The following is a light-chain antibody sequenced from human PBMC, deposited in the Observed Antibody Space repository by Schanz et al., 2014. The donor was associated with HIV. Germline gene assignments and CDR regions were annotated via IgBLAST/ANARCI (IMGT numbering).Light chain of an antibody. CDR2: QAS. V-gene: IGKV1-5*03. Sequence: DIQMSQSHTTVSASVGDRVIITCRASQSISNWLAWYQQKPGKAPNLLIYQASSLKTGVPSRFSGSGSGTEFTLTISSLQPDDFATYYCQQYDTSSWTFGLGTKVETK. CDR3: QQYDTSSWT. J-gene: IGKJ1*01. CDR1: QSISNW.